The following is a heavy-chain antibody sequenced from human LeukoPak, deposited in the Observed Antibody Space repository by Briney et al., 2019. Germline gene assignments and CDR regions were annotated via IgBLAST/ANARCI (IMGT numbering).Heavy chain of an antibody. CDR2: IIPILGIA. J-gene: IGHJ5*02. CDR1: GGTFSSYA. V-gene: IGHV1-69*04. Sequence: GASVKVSCKASGGTFSSYAISWVRQAPGQGLEWMGRIIPILGIANYAQKFQGRVTITADKSTSTAYMELSSLRSEDTAVYYCASRYSSGWYEAWWFDPWGQGTLVTVSS. D-gene: IGHD6-19*01. CDR3: ASRYSSGWYEAWWFDP.